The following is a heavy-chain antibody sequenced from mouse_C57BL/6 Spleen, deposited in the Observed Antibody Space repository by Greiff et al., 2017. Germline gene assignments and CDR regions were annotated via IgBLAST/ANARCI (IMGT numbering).Heavy chain of an antibody. Sequence: QVQLKQSGAELAKPGASVKLSCKASGYTFTSYWMHWVKQRPGQGLEWIGYINPSSGYTKYNQKFKDKATLTADKSSSTASMQLSSLTYEDSAVYYCARSSLGNFDYWGKGTTLTVSS. CDR1: GYTFTSYW. V-gene: IGHV1-7*01. D-gene: IGHD4-1*01. CDR3: ARSSLGNFDY. J-gene: IGHJ2*01. CDR2: INPSSGYT.